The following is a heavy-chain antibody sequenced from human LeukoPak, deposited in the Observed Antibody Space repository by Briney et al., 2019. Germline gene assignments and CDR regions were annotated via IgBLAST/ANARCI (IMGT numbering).Heavy chain of an antibody. D-gene: IGHD2-2*01. CDR1: GGSISSYY. V-gene: IGHV4-34*01. CDR3: ARGPVDYYYYYMDV. CDR2: INHSGST. Sequence: SETLSLTCTVSGGSISSYYWSWIRQPPGKGLEWIGEINHSGSTNYNPSLKSRVTISVDTSKNQFSLKLSSVTAADTAVYYCARGPVDYYYYYMDVWGKGTTVTVSS. J-gene: IGHJ6*03.